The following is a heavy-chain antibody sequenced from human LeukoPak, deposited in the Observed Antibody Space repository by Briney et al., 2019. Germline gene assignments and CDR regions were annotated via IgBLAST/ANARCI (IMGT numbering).Heavy chain of an antibody. D-gene: IGHD3-10*01. Sequence: PGGSLRLSCAASGFTFSSYSMNWVRQAPGKGLEWVSFISGSSSYIYYADSVKGRFTISRDNAKNSLFLQLNSLRAEDTAVYYCARALWSYGMDVWGQGTTVTVSS. J-gene: IGHJ6*02. CDR3: ARALWSYGMDV. V-gene: IGHV3-21*01. CDR1: GFTFSSYS. CDR2: ISGSSSYI.